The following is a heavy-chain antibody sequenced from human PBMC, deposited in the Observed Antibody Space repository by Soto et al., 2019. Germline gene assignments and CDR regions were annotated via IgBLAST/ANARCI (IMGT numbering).Heavy chain of an antibody. Sequence: SETLSLTCAVYGGSFSGYYWSWIRQPPGKGLEWIGEINHSGSTNYNPSLKSRVTISVDTSKNQFSLKLSSVTAADTAVYYCAREGWLVLDYWGQGTLVTVSS. CDR3: AREGWLVLDY. CDR1: GGSFSGYY. D-gene: IGHD6-19*01. J-gene: IGHJ4*02. CDR2: INHSGST. V-gene: IGHV4-34*01.